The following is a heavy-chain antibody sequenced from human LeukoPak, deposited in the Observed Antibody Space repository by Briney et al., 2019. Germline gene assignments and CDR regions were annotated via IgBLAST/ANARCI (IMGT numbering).Heavy chain of an antibody. D-gene: IGHD6-13*01. CDR1: GYTFTSYD. J-gene: IGHJ4*02. CDR2: MNPNSGNT. Sequence: ASVKVSCKASGYTFTSYDINWVRQATGQGLEWMGWMNPNSGNTGYAQKFQGRVTMTRNTSISTAYMELSSLRSEDTAVYYCARADSSHQSILVDYWGQGTLVTVSS. V-gene: IGHV1-8*01. CDR3: ARADSSHQSILVDY.